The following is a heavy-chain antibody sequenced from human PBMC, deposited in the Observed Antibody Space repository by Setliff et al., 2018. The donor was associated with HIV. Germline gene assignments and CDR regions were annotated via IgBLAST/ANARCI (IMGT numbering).Heavy chain of an antibody. D-gene: IGHD1-1*01. CDR1: GASISTSRW. Sequence: SETLSLTCIVSGASISTSRWWSWVRQPPGKRPQWIGEIDESGTTYDNPSLKSRVTISVDSSKNHFSLILSSVTAADTAVYYCARHGTYEAHYSYMDVWGKGTTVTVSS. V-gene: IGHV4-4*02. CDR2: IDESGTT. J-gene: IGHJ6*03. CDR3: ARHGTYEAHYSYMDV.